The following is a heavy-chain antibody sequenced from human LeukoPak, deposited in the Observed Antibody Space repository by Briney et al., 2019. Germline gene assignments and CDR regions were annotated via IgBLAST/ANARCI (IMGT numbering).Heavy chain of an antibody. Sequence: SPALSLTFAISGARVSSNGAAWHWIRPSPSRGLECLGRTCYRSKWYNDYAVSVKSRITINPDTSKNPFSLHLNSVSPEDTAVYYCARGAYYYYGMDVWGQGTTVTASS. CDR1: GARVSSNGAA. J-gene: IGHJ6*02. CDR2: TCYRSKWYN. CDR3: ARGAYYYYGMDV. V-gene: IGHV6-1*01.